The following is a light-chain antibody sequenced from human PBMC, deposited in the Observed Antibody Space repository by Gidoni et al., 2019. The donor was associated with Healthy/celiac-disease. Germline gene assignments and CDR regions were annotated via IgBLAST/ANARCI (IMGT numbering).Light chain of an antibody. CDR3: QQYYSTPCT. CDR2: WAS. J-gene: IGKJ1*01. CDR1: QSVLSSSNNKNY. V-gene: IGKV4-1*01. Sequence: DSVMTQSPDSLAVSLGERATINCKSSQSVLSSSNNKNYLAWYQQKPGQPPKLLIYWASTRASGVPDRFSGSGSGPDFTLTISSLQAEDVAVYYCQQYYSTPCTFGQGTKVEIK.